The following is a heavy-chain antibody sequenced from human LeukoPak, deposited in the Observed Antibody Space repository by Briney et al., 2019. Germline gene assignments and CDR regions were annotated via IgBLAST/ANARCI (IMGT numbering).Heavy chain of an antibody. V-gene: IGHV1-18*01. J-gene: IGHJ4*02. D-gene: IGHD3-3*02. CDR2: ISAYNGKT. CDR3: ARDRNYHFWSGYLMFDY. Sequence: ASVRVSCKASGYTFTSYGISWVRQAPGQGLEWMGWISAYNGKTNYAQKLQGRATMTTDTSTSTDYIEMRSLRFADTAVYYCARDRNYHFWSGYLMFDYWGQGTLVTVSS. CDR1: GYTFTSYG.